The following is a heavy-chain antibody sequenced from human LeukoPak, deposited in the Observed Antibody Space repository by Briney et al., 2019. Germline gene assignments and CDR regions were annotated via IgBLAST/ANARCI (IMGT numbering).Heavy chain of an antibody. D-gene: IGHD1-20*01. J-gene: IGHJ4*02. CDR3: ARDYNWNDGYFDY. CDR2: ISTSTGDT. Sequence: ASVKVSCKTSGYSFILYGISWVRQAPGQGPEWMGWISTSTGDTKYTQKFQGRVTLTTDTSTSTAYMELRSLRSDDTAVYYCARDYNWNDGYFDYWGQGTLVTVSS. CDR1: GYSFILYG. V-gene: IGHV1-18*01.